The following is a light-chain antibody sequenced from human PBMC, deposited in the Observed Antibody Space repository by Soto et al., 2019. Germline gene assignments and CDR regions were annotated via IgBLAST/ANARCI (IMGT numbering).Light chain of an antibody. J-gene: IGLJ2*01. CDR2: DVS. CDR3: CSYAGSYAV. V-gene: IGLV2-11*01. CDR1: GSDVGGYNY. Sequence: QSALTQPRSVSGSPGPSVTISCTGTGSDVGGYNYVSRYQQHPGKAPKLVVYDVSKRPSGVADRFSGSKSGNTASRAISGVWAEDAADYYCCSYAGSYAVFGGGTK.